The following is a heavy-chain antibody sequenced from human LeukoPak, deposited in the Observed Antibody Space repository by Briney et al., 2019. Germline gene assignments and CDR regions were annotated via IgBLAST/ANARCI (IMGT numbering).Heavy chain of an antibody. V-gene: IGHV4-34*01. J-gene: IGHJ4*02. CDR2: INHSGST. D-gene: IGHD3-10*01. Sequence: EASETLSLTCAVYAGSFSGYYWSWIRQPPGKGLEWIGEINHSGSTNYNPSLKSRVTMSVDTSKNQFSLKLSSVTAADTAVYYCARVSLVRGAPDYYFDYWGQGTLVTVSS. CDR3: ARVSLVRGAPDYYFDY. CDR1: AGSFSGYY.